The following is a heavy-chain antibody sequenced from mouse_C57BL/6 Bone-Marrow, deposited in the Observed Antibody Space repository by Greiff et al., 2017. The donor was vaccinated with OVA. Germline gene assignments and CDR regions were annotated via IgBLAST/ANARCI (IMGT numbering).Heavy chain of an antibody. CDR2: IWTGGGT. Sequence: VQLQESGPGLVAPSQSLSITCTVSGFSLTSYAISWVRQPPGKGLEWLGVIWTGGGTNYNSALKSRLSISKDHSKRQVFLKMTSLQTDDTARYYCARNKALIYYYGSSYAMDYWGQGTSVTVSS. D-gene: IGHD1-1*01. CDR3: ARNKALIYYYGSSYAMDY. V-gene: IGHV2-9-1*01. J-gene: IGHJ4*01. CDR1: GFSLTSYA.